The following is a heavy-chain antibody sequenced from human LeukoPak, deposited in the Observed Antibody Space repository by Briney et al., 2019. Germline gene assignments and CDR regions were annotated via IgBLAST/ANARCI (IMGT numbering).Heavy chain of an antibody. D-gene: IGHD6-13*01. CDR3: ARHVAGYSSNWYAGWFDP. Sequence: SETLSLICGVYGGSVSDYSWSWIRQPPGKGLEFIGEINHSVNTNFNPSLKSRVTISVDTSKNQLSLKLSSVTAADTAVYYCARHVAGYSSNWYAGWFDPWGQGTLVTVSS. V-gene: IGHV4-34*01. J-gene: IGHJ5*02. CDR2: INHSVNT. CDR1: GGSVSDYS.